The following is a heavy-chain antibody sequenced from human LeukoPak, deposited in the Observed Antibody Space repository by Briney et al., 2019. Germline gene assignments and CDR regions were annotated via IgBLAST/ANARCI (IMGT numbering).Heavy chain of an antibody. V-gene: IGHV3-30*03. J-gene: IGHJ3*02. CDR1: GFTFSTSG. CDR3: ARDRSSGYDDAFDI. Sequence: GGSLRLSCAASGFTFSTSGMHWVRQAPGKGLEWVAVIASDESSKYYADSWKGRFTISRDNPKNTLYLQMNSLRAEDTAVYYCARDRSSGYDDAFDIWGQGTMVTVSS. D-gene: IGHD5-12*01. CDR2: IASDESSK.